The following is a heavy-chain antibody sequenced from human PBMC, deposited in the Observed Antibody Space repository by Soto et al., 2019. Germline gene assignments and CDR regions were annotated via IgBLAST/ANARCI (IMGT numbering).Heavy chain of an antibody. D-gene: IGHD6-13*01. CDR2: ISSTSRHT. Sequence: GGSLRLSCAASGFTFSDYYVTWIRQAPGKGLEWLSYISSTSRHTDYADSVKGRFTISRDNANNSLYLQMNSLRVDDTAVYFCARAASAAGSRYFDYWGQGALVTVSS. CDR3: ARAASAAGSRYFDY. J-gene: IGHJ4*02. V-gene: IGHV3-11*06. CDR1: GFTFSDYY.